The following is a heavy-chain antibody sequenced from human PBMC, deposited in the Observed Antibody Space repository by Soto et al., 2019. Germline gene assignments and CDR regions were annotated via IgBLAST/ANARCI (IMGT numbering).Heavy chain of an antibody. CDR1: GGSISRNSYS. CDR3: ARHPGYFSGGSCNGQYTLAV. Sequence: PSETLSLTCSVSGGSISRNSYSWGWIRQPPGKGLEWIGTLYSSRDTYYNPSLKSRVTISADTSQNQFSLDLTSVTATDTAVYFCARHPGYFSGGSCNGQYTLAVWGQGTTVTVSS. CDR2: LYSSRDT. D-gene: IGHD2-15*01. V-gene: IGHV4-39*01. J-gene: IGHJ6*02.